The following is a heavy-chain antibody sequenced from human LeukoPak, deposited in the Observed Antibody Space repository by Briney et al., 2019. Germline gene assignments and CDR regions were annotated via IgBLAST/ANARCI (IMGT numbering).Heavy chain of an antibody. CDR1: GFTFYMYA. V-gene: IGHV3-23*01. Sequence: PGGSLTLSCQASGFTFYMYAMSWVRQAPGKGLEWVASMCGTAGCTFYPDSVKGRFTISRDNSKNVLYLRMNSLTAEDTAIYCCAKDRPNFHENSGHYYRRDGDSWGQGTLVTVSS. CDR3: AKDRPNFHENSGHYYRRDGDS. J-gene: IGHJ5*01. D-gene: IGHD3-22*01. CDR2: MCGTAGCT.